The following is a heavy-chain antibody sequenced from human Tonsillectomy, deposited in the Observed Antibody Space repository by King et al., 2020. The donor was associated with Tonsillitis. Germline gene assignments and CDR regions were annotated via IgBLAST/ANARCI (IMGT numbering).Heavy chain of an antibody. CDR3: ASRFVETPRYG. D-gene: IGHD3-10*01. V-gene: IGHV3-23*04. CDR1: GFTFSSYA. J-gene: IGHJ4*02. Sequence: DVQLVESGGALVQPGGSLRLSCGFSGFTFSSYAMSWVRQAPGKGLDWVSAISGNGGATFYADSVKGRFTVSRDNSKSTLYLQMNSLRVEDTAVYYCASRFVETPRYGWGQGTLVTVSS. CDR2: ISGNGGAT.